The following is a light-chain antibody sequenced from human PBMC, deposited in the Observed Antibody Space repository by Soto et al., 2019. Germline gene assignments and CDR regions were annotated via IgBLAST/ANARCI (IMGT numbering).Light chain of an antibody. Sequence: PRERATLSCRASQSVRSTYLGWYQQQPGQPPRLLMSGTSNRATGTPDRFSGSGSGTDFTLTISRLEPEDFAVYYCQRDGTSLTWTFGQGTMV. CDR3: QRDGTSLTWT. CDR2: GTS. V-gene: IGKV3-20*01. J-gene: IGKJ1*01. CDR1: QSVRSTY.